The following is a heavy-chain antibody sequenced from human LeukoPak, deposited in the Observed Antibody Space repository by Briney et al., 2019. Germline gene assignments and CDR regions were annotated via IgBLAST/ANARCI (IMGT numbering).Heavy chain of an antibody. CDR1: GGSISSDISY. V-gene: IGHV4-39*07. CDR2: IFYSGSS. Sequence: SETLSLTCTVSGGSISSDISYWAWVRQPPEKGLEWIGTIFYSGSSYYNPSLKSRVTISVDTSKNQFSLKLSSVTAADTAVYYCARDNRIAVAGNYFDYWGQGTLVTVSS. CDR3: ARDNRIAVAGNYFDY. D-gene: IGHD6-19*01. J-gene: IGHJ4*02.